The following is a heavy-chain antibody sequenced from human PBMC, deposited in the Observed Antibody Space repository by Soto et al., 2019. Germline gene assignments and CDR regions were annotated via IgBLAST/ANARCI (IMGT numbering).Heavy chain of an antibody. CDR1: GGSISTSSYY. CDR2: IYYSGIT. Sequence: SETLSLTCTVSGGSISTSSYYWDWIRQPPGKGLEWIGSIYYSGITYYNPSLKSRATTSVDTSKNQFSLKPNSVTAADTAVYYCARQVTRLAATGGQFDDWGQGTLVTVSS. V-gene: IGHV4-39*01. D-gene: IGHD6-19*01. CDR3: ARQVTRLAATGGQFDD. J-gene: IGHJ4*02.